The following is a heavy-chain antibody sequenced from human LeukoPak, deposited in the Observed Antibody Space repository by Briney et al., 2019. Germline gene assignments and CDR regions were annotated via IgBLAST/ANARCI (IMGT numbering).Heavy chain of an antibody. J-gene: IGHJ4*02. D-gene: IGHD3-22*01. CDR2: INSDGSST. CDR1: GFTFSSYW. V-gene: IGHV3-74*01. Sequence: GGSLRLSCAASGFTFSSYWMHWVRQAPGKGLVWVSRINSDGSSTYYADSVKGRFTISRDNSKNTLYLQMNSLRAEDTAVYYCAKSGYYVYYFDYWGQGTLVTVSS. CDR3: AKSGYYVYYFDY.